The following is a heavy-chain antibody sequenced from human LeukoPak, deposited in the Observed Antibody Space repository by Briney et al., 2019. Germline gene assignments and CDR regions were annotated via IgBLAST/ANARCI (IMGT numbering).Heavy chain of an antibody. Sequence: ASVKVSCKASGYTFTGYYMHWVRQAPGQGLEWMGWINPKSGGTNYAQKFQGRVTMTRDTSISTAYMELSRLRSDDTAVYYCARLGVHSGYPVGFDYWGQGTLVTVSS. CDR3: ARLGVHSGYPVGFDY. V-gene: IGHV1-2*02. CDR2: INPKSGGT. CDR1: GYTFTGYY. J-gene: IGHJ4*02. D-gene: IGHD3-22*01.